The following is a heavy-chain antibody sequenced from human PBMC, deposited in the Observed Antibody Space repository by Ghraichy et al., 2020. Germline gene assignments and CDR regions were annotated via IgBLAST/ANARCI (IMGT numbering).Heavy chain of an antibody. CDR3: ASSGWYRGWFDP. J-gene: IGHJ5*02. D-gene: IGHD6-19*01. V-gene: IGHV1-8*01. Sequence: ASVKVSCKASGYTFTSYDLNWVRQATGQGLEWMGWMNPNSGNTGYAQKFQGRVTMTMNTSISTVYMELSSLRSEDMAVYYCASSGWYRGWFDPWGQGTLVTVSS. CDR1: GYTFTSYD. CDR2: MNPNSGNT.